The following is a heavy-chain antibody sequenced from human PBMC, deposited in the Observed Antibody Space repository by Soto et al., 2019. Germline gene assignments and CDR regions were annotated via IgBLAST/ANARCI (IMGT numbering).Heavy chain of an antibody. CDR3: ARGSTVAAILFDY. D-gene: IGHD2-15*01. J-gene: IGHJ4*02. CDR2: IYYRGST. CDR1: GDSISSGGYY. Sequence: KPSETLSLTCTVSGDSISSGGYYWSWIRQHPGKGLEWIGYIYYRGSTYYNPSLKSRVIISVDTSKNQFSLKLSSVTAADTAVYYCARGSTVAAILFDYWGQGTLVTVS. V-gene: IGHV4-31*03.